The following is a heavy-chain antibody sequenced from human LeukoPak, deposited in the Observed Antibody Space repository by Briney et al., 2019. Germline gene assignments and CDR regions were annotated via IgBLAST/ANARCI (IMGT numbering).Heavy chain of an antibody. CDR1: AFTFSRYG. CDR2: IRYDGSNK. J-gene: IGHJ4*02. D-gene: IGHD2-2*01. Sequence: GGSLRLSCAASAFTFSRYGMHWVRQAPGKGLEWVAFIRYDGSNKYYADSVKGRFTISRDNSKNTLYLQMNSLRAEDTAVYYCAKDRGRCSSTSCPRSSFDYWGQGTLVTVSS. CDR3: AKDRGRCSSTSCPRSSFDY. V-gene: IGHV3-30*02.